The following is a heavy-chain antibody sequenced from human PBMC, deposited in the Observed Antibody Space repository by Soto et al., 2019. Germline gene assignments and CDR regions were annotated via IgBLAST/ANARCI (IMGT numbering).Heavy chain of an antibody. CDR3: VRSPRSVGGSYRPDY. CDR1: GFTFSSYW. CDR2: INSDGGIT. D-gene: IGHD3-16*02. Sequence: EVQLVESGGGLVQPGGSLRLSCAASGFTFSSYWMHWVRQVPEKGLVWVSRINSDGGITNYADAVKGRFTISRDNVKNTLYLQIKSLRAEDTAVYYCVRSPRSVGGSYRPDYWGPGTLVTVSS. J-gene: IGHJ4*02. V-gene: IGHV3-74*01.